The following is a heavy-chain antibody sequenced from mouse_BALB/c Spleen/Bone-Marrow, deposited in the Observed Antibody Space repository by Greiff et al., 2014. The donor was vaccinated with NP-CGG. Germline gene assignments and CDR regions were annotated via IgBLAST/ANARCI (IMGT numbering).Heavy chain of an antibody. D-gene: IGHD2-1*01. J-gene: IGHJ3*01. CDR2: IDPENGNT. CDR3: TRNGNYGAWFAY. Sequence: EVQLQQSGAELVKPGASVKLSCTASGFNIKDSYMHWVKQRPEQGLEWIGRIDPENGNTKYDPKFQGKATMTADTSSNTAYLQLSSLTAEDTAFYYCTRNGNYGAWFAYWGQGTLVTVSA. CDR1: GFNIKDSY. V-gene: IGHV14-3*02.